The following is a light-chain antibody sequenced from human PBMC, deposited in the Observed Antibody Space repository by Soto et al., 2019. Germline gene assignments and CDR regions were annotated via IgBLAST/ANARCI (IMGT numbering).Light chain of an antibody. CDR3: AAWDDSLNGHV. V-gene: IGLV1-44*01. Sequence: QSVLTQPHSASGTPGQRVTISCSGSSSNIGTSSVHWFQQLPGTAPKLLISTTNQRPSGVPERFSGSKSGTSASLAISGLQSEDEAAYYCAAWDDSLNGHVFVTRTKVTVL. J-gene: IGLJ1*01. CDR2: TTN. CDR1: SSNIGTSS.